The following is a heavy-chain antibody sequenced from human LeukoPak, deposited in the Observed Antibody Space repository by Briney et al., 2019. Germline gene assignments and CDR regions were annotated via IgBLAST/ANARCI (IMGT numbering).Heavy chain of an antibody. Sequence: GGSLRLSCAASGFTFNNYWMSWVRQAPGKGLEWLANIKEDGSRKYYVDSVKGRFTISRDNAKKSLFLQMNSLRAEDTAVYYCARDGVTSSVVYWGQGNLVTASS. J-gene: IGHJ4*02. CDR2: IKEDGSRK. D-gene: IGHD2-21*02. CDR1: GFTFNNYW. V-gene: IGHV3-7*01. CDR3: ARDGVTSSVVY.